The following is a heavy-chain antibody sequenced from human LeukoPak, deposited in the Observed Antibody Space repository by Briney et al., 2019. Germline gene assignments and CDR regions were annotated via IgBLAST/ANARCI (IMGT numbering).Heavy chain of an antibody. J-gene: IGHJ4*02. Sequence: QPGGSLRLSCAASGFLVSSKYMSWVRQAPGKGLEWVSVIYSGGSTYYADSVKGRFTISRDNSKNTVYLQMNSLRAEDTAVYYCVRVDDYGDYPYYFDSWGQGTLVTVSS. D-gene: IGHD4-17*01. V-gene: IGHV3-66*01. CDR1: GFLVSSKY. CDR3: VRVDDYGDYPYYFDS. CDR2: IYSGGST.